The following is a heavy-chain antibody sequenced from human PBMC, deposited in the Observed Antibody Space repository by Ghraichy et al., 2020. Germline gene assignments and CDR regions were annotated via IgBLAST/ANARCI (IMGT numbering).Heavy chain of an antibody. D-gene: IGHD5-12*01. CDR1: GYTFTSYG. Sequence: ASVKVSCKASGYTFTSYGISWVRQAPGQGLEWMGWISAYNGNTNYAQKLQGRVTMTTDTSTSTAYMELRSLRSDDTAVYYFARVSPGSVGVATITVSYWYFDLWGRGTLVTVSS. CDR3: ARVSPGSVGVATITVSYWYFDL. CDR2: ISAYNGNT. V-gene: IGHV1-18*04. J-gene: IGHJ2*01.